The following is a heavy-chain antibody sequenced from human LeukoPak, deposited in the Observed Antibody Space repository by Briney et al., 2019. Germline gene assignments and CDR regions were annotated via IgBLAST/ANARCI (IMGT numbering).Heavy chain of an antibody. Sequence: PGGSLRLSCAASGFTFSNYAMSWVRQAPGKGLEWVSAIGGRSGGTYYADSVKGRFTISRDNSKNTLYLEMNSLRAEDTAVYYCAKQNGGSYYGWDYFDYWGQGTLVTVSS. CDR3: AKQNGGSYYGWDYFDY. D-gene: IGHD1-26*01. CDR2: IGGRSGGT. V-gene: IGHV3-23*01. J-gene: IGHJ4*02. CDR1: GFTFSNYA.